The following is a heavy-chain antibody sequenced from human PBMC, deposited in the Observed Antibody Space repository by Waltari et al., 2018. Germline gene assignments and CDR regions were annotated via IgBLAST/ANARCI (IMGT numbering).Heavy chain of an antibody. CDR1: GGSFSGYY. D-gene: IGHD3-10*01. CDR3: ASMPTDYAGGGSRGYYMDV. CDR2: INHSGST. Sequence: QVQLQQWGAGLLKPSETLSLTCAVYGGSFSGYYWSWIRQPPGKGLEWIGEINHSGSTNYNPSLKSRVTISVDTSKNQFSLKLSSVTAADTAVYYCASMPTDYAGGGSRGYYMDVWGKGTTVTVSS. V-gene: IGHV4-34*01. J-gene: IGHJ6*03.